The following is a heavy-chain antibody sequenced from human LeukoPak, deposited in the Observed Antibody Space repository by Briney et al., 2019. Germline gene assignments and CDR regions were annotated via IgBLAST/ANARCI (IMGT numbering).Heavy chain of an antibody. CDR2: INPSGGST. D-gene: IGHD4-23*01. CDR1: GYTFISYY. Sequence: ASVKVSCKAFGYTFISYYMNWVRQAPGQGLEWMGIINPSGGSTSYAQKFQGRATMTRDTSTSTVYMELSSLRSEDTAVYYCARGRLSTVVSPLWDWGQGTLVTVSS. V-gene: IGHV1-46*01. J-gene: IGHJ4*02. CDR3: ARGRLSTVVSPLWD.